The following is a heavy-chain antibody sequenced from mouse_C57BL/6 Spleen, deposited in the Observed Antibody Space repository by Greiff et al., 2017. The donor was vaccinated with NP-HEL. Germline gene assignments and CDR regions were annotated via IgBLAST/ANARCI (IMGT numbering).Heavy chain of an antibody. CDR1: GYAFSSSW. J-gene: IGHJ1*03. D-gene: IGHD2-3*01. Sequence: VQLQESGPELVKPGASVKISCKASGYAFSSSWMNWVKQRPGKGLEWIGRIYPGDGDTNYNGKFKGKATLTADKSSSTAYMQLSSLTSEDSAVYFCARGDGYHWYFDVWGTGTTVTVSS. V-gene: IGHV1-82*01. CDR2: IYPGDGDT. CDR3: ARGDGYHWYFDV.